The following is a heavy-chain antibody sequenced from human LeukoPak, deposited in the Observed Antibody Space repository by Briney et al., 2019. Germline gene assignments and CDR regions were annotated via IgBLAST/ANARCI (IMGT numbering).Heavy chain of an antibody. CDR1: GGSISSGSYY. CDR2: IYTSGST. CDR3: ASSSLTGTTRYSFDY. J-gene: IGHJ4*02. D-gene: IGHD1-7*01. Sequence: SETLSLTCTVSGGSISSGSYYWSWIRQPAGKGLEWIGRIYTSGSTNYNPSLKSRVTISVDTSKNQFSLKLSSVTAADTAVYYCASSSLTGTTRYSFDYWGQGTLVTVSS. V-gene: IGHV4-61*02.